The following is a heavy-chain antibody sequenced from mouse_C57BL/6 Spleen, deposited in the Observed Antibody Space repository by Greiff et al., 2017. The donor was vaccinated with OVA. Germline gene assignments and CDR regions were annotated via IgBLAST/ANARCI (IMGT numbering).Heavy chain of an antibody. Sequence: QVQLQQSGAELAKPGASVKLSCKASSYTFTSYWMHWVKQRPGQGLEWIGYINPSSGYTKYNQKFKDKATLTADKSSSTAYMQLSSLTYEDSAVYYCARCYDGSYYAMDYWGQGTSVTVSS. J-gene: IGHJ4*01. CDR2: INPSSGYT. D-gene: IGHD2-3*01. CDR1: SYTFTSYW. CDR3: ARCYDGSYYAMDY. V-gene: IGHV1-7*01.